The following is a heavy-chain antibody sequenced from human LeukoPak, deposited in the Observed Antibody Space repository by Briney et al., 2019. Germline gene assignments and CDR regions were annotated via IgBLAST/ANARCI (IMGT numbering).Heavy chain of an antibody. CDR1: GFTFSNYG. V-gene: IGHV3-30*02. CDR3: AKTGTAKFDY. CDR2: IRYDGTKT. Sequence: GGSLRLSCAASGFTFSNYGMHWVRQAPGKGLEWVAFIRYDGTKTNYADSVKGRFTISRDNSKNTYLQMNSLRAEDTAVYYCAKTGTAKFDYWGQGTLVTVSS. D-gene: IGHD1-1*01. J-gene: IGHJ4*02.